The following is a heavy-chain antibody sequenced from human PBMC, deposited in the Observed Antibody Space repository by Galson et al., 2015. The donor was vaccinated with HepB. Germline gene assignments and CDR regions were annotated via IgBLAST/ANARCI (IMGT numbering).Heavy chain of an antibody. J-gene: IGHJ5*02. Sequence: SVKVSCKASGYTFTSHDINWVRQASGQGLEWMGWMNPKSGSTVYAQKFQGRVTMTRGTSISTAYMELSGLRSDDTAVYYCARRLAARREGNWFDPWGQGTLVTVSA. CDR1: GYTFTSHD. V-gene: IGHV1-8*01. CDR2: MNPKSGST. CDR3: ARRLAARREGNWFDP. D-gene: IGHD6-6*01.